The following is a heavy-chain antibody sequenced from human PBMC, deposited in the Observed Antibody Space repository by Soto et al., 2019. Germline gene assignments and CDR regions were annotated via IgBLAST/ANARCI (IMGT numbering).Heavy chain of an antibody. J-gene: IGHJ4*02. V-gene: IGHV3-49*03. CDR1: GFTFGDYA. CDR2: IRSKAYGGTT. Sequence: GGSLRLSCTASGFTFGDYAMSWFRQAPGKGLEWVGFIRSKAYGGTTEYAASVKGRFTISRDDSKSIAYLQMNSLKTEDTAVYYCTRVKGKGIQLFPAYYFDYWGQGTLVTVSS. CDR3: TRVKGKGIQLFPAYYFDY. D-gene: IGHD5-18*01.